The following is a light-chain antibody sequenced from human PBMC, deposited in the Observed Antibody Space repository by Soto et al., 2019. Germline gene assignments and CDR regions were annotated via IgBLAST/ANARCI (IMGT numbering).Light chain of an antibody. Sequence: EIVVTQSPATLSVSPGERATLSCRASQSVSSNLAWYQQKPGQAPRLLIYGASTRATGIPARFSGSGSGTEFTLTISSLQSEDFAVYYCQQYNNWKLYTFGQGTKLEIK. CDR1: QSVSSN. V-gene: IGKV3-15*01. CDR3: QQYNNWKLYT. J-gene: IGKJ2*01. CDR2: GAS.